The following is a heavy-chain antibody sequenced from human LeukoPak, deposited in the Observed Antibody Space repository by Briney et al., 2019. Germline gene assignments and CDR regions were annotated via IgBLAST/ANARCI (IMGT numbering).Heavy chain of an antibody. CDR2: IYTSGST. V-gene: IGHV4-4*07. J-gene: IGHJ5*02. D-gene: IGHD1-7*01. CDR3: ARGRGKLELRFNWFDP. Sequence: SETPSLTCTVSGGSISSYYWSWIRQPAGKGLEWIGRIYTSGSTNYNPSHKSRVTMSVDTSKNQFSLKLSSVTAADTAVYYCARGRGKLELRFNWFDPWGQGTLVTVSS. CDR1: GGSISSYY.